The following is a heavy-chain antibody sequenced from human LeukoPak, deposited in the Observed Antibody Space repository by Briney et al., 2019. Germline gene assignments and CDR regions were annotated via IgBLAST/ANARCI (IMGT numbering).Heavy chain of an antibody. CDR1: GFTFDDYA. J-gene: IGHJ4*02. Sequence: PGGSLRLSCAASGFTFDDYAMHWVRQAPGKGLGWVSGISWNSGSIGYADSVKGRFTISRDNAKNSLYLQMNSLRAEDTAVYYCARDQWDDFWSGYSYSPRFDYWGQGTLVTVSS. CDR2: ISWNSGSI. V-gene: IGHV3-9*01. CDR3: ARDQWDDFWSGYSYSPRFDY. D-gene: IGHD3-3*01.